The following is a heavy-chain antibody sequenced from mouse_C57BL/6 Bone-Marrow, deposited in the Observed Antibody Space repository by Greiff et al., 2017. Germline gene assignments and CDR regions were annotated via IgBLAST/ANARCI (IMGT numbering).Heavy chain of an antibody. CDR1: GFSLTSYG. D-gene: IGHD3-3*01. Sequence: QVQLQQSGPGLVQPSQSLSITCTVSGFSLTSYGVHWVRQSPGKGLEWLGVIWSGGSTDYNAAFISRLSISKDNSKSQVFFKMNSLQADDTAIYYCAREGWDGRFAYWGQGTLVTVSA. V-gene: IGHV2-2*01. J-gene: IGHJ3*01. CDR3: AREGWDGRFAY. CDR2: IWSGGST.